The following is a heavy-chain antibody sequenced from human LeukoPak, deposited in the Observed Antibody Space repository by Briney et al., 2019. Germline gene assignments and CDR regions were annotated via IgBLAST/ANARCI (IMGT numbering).Heavy chain of an antibody. CDR3: ARHPGYCGSTSCYGNDAFDI. CDR2: IYYSGST. CDR1: GGSISSSSYY. D-gene: IGHD2-2*01. J-gene: IGHJ3*02. V-gene: IGHV4-39*01. Sequence: SETLSLTCTVSGGSISSSSYYWGWIRQPPGKGLEWIGSIYYSGSTYYNPSLKSRVTISVDTSKNQFSLKLSSVTAADTAVYYCARHPGYCGSTSCYGNDAFDIWGQGTMVTVSS.